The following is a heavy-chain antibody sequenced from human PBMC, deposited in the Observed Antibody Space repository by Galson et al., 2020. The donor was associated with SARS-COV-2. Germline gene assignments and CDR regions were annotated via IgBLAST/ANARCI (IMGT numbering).Heavy chain of an antibody. V-gene: IGHV3-30-3*01. CDR1: GFTFSSYA. CDR3: ARDPWPRDPEALDY. J-gene: IGHJ4*02. Sequence: GESLKISCAASGFTFSSYAMHWVRQAPGKGLEWVAVISYDGSNKYYADSVKGRFTISRDNSKNTLYLQMNSLRAEDTAVYYCARDPWPRDPEALDYWGQGTLVTVSS. CDR2: ISYDGSNK.